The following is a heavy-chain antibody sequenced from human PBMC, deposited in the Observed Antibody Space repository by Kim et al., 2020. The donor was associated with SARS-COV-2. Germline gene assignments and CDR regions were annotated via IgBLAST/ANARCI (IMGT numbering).Heavy chain of an antibody. D-gene: IGHD3-10*01. Sequence: GGSLRLSCAASGFTFSGNAMNWVRQAPGKGLEWVSAISGAAYRTYYADSVKGRFTISRDNSKNTLDLQMSGLRAEDTAVYYCAKGRISGSYYYYGMDVWGLGTTVIVPS. CDR2: ISGAAYRT. CDR1: GFTFSGNA. V-gene: IGHV3-23*01. CDR3: AKGRISGSYYYYGMDV. J-gene: IGHJ6*02.